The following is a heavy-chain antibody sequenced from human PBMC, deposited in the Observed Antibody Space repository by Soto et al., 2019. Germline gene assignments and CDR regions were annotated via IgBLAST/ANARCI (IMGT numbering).Heavy chain of an antibody. CDR1: GYSFTSYW. D-gene: IGHD3-3*01. Sequence: GESLKISCKGSGYSFTSYWIGWVRQMPGKGLEWMGIIYPGDSDTRYSPSFQGQVTISADKSISTAYLQWSSLKASDTAMYYCARTRNVLRFLEWLFDFDYWGQGTLVTVSP. CDR3: ARTRNVLRFLEWLFDFDY. J-gene: IGHJ4*02. V-gene: IGHV5-51*01. CDR2: IYPGDSDT.